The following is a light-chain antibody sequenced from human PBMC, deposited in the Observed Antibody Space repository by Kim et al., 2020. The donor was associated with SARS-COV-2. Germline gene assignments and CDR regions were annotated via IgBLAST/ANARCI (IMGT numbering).Light chain of an antibody. Sequence: VVPGQTAIITSAGDAWGDRYTFWCQQKPGQPPVLVIYQDIRRTSGIPGRFAGSNSGNTATLTISGTRPMDEAEYYCQTWDGGTAVVFGGGTQLTVL. V-gene: IGLV3-1*01. CDR3: QTWDGGTAVV. CDR1: AWGDRY. J-gene: IGLJ3*02. CDR2: QDI.